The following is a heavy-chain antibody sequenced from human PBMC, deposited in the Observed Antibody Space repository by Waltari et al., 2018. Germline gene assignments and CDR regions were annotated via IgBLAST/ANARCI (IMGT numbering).Heavy chain of an antibody. J-gene: IGHJ6*02. D-gene: IGHD4-4*01. CDR2: IIPIFGTA. V-gene: IGHV1-69*15. Sequence: QVQLVQSGAEVKKPGSAVKVSCKASGGTFSSYAISCGRQAPGQGLEWMGRIIPIFGTANYAQKFQGRVTITADESTSTAYMELSSLRSEDTAVYYCARDNSNTYYYYGMDVWGQGTTVTVSS. CDR3: ARDNSNTYYYYGMDV. CDR1: GGTFSSYA.